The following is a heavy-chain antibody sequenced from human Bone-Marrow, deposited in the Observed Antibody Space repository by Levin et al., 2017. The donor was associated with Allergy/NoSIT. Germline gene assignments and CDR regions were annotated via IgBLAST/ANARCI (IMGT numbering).Heavy chain of an antibody. V-gene: IGHV3-7*01. D-gene: IGHD2-2*02. CDR2: IKQDGREK. Sequence: GGSLRLSCAASGFTFYNYWMTWVRQAPGKGLEWVANIKQDGREKYYVDSVKGRFTVSRDNAKNSLHLEMKSLRVEDTAVYYCARDFVVVPAAISYYYGLDVWGQGTTVTVSS. J-gene: IGHJ6*02. CDR1: GFTFYNYW. CDR3: ARDFVVVPAAISYYYGLDV.